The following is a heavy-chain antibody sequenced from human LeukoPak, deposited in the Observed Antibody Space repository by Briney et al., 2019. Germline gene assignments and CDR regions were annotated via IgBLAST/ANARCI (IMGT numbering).Heavy chain of an antibody. Sequence: GGSLRLSCAASGFTFSSYAMSWVRQAPGKGLEWVSATSGSGGSTYYADSVKGRFTISRDNSKNTLYLQMNSLRAEDTAVYYCAKVKSSGWYYFDYWGQGTLVTVSS. D-gene: IGHD6-19*01. J-gene: IGHJ4*02. CDR3: AKVKSSGWYYFDY. CDR1: GFTFSSYA. CDR2: TSGSGGST. V-gene: IGHV3-23*01.